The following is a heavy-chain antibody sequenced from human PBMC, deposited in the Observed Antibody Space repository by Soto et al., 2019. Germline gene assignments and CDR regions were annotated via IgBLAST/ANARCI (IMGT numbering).Heavy chain of an antibody. J-gene: IGHJ6*02. D-gene: IGHD5-18*01. Sequence: SETLSLTCTVSGGSISSGDYYWSWIRQPPGKGLEWIGYIYYSGSTYYNPSLKSRVTISVDTSKNQFSLKLSSVTAEDTAVYYCARDQVSDTAMKYYSLNVWGQGTTVTVSS. CDR1: GGSISSGDYY. CDR3: ARDQVSDTAMKYYSLNV. CDR2: IYYSGST. V-gene: IGHV4-30-4*01.